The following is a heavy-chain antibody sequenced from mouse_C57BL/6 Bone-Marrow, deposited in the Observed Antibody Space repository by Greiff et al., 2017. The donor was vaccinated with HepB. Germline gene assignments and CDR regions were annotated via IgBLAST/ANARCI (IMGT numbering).Heavy chain of an antibody. D-gene: IGHD2-5*01. CDR2: IWGVGST. CDR3: ASFYYSNFAWFAY. Sequence: QVQLKQSGPGLVAPSQSLSITCTVSGFSLTSYGVDWVRQSPGKGLEWLGVIWGVGSTNYNSALKSRLSISKDNSKRQVFLKMNSLQTDDTAMYYCASFYYSNFAWFAYWGQGTLVTVSA. CDR1: GFSLTSYG. V-gene: IGHV2-6*01. J-gene: IGHJ3*01.